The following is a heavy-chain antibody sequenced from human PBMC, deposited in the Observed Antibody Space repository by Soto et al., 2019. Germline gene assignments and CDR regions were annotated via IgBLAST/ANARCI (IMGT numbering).Heavy chain of an antibody. V-gene: IGHV3-30*18. D-gene: IGHD5-12*01. CDR1: GFTFSSYG. J-gene: IGHJ6*02. CDR2: ISYDGSNK. Sequence: QVQLVESGGGVVQPGRSLRLSCAASGFTFSSYGMHWVRQAPAKGLEWVAVISYDGSNKYYADSVKGRFTISRDNSKNTLYLQMNSLRAEDTAVYYCAKDIDPWLRLPEYYYYGMDVWGQGTTVTVSS. CDR3: AKDIDPWLRLPEYYYYGMDV.